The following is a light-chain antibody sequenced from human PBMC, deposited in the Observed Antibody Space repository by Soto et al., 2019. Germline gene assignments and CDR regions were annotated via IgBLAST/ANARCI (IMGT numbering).Light chain of an antibody. CDR3: SSYTGSTSYV. V-gene: IGLV2-14*01. CDR2: AVT. Sequence: QSALTRPASVSGSPGESITICCTGTSSDVGGYNYVSWYQQEPGKAPKLMIYAVTYRPSGVSNRFSGSKSDNTASLTISGLQAEDEADYYCSSYTGSTSYVFGTGTQLTVL. CDR1: SSDVGGYNY. J-gene: IGLJ1*01.